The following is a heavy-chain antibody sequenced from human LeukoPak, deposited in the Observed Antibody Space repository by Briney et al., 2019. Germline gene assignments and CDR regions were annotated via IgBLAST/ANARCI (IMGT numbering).Heavy chain of an antibody. CDR2: INPNNGGT. CDR3: ARGIAVAGRGGFDY. Sequence: ASVKVSCTGSGYTFTGFYMHWVRQAPGQGLEWMGWINPNNGGTDYAQKFQVRVTMTRDTSISTAYMELSSLRSDDTAVYYCARGIAVAGRGGFDYWGQGTLVTVSS. J-gene: IGHJ4*02. V-gene: IGHV1-2*02. CDR1: GYTFTGFY. D-gene: IGHD6-19*01.